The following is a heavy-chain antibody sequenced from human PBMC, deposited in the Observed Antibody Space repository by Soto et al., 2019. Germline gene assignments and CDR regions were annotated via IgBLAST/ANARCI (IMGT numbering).Heavy chain of an antibody. V-gene: IGHV2-70*01. D-gene: IGHD6-19*01. CDR2: IDWDDTK. Sequence: SGPTLVNPTQALTLTCTFSGFSLTTTGMCVSWIRQPPGRALEWLALIDWDDTKYYSTSLRTRLAISKDTSKDQVVLTMTNMDPVDTATYYCARIQASGWYYFDSWGQGTLVTAPQ. J-gene: IGHJ4*02. CDR3: ARIQASGWYYFDS. CDR1: GFSLTTTGMC.